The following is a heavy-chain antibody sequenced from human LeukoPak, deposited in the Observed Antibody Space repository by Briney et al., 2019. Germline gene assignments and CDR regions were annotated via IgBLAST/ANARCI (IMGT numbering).Heavy chain of an antibody. D-gene: IGHD3-3*01. V-gene: IGHV4-39*01. J-gene: IGHJ2*01. Sequence: SETLSLTCTVSGGSISSSSYYWGWIRQPPGKGREWIGSIYYSGSTYYNPSLKSRVTISVDTSKNQFSLKLSSVTAADTAVYYCSRRSSYDFWSGYRYWYFDLWGRGTLVTVSS. CDR3: SRRSSYDFWSGYRYWYFDL. CDR1: GGSISSSSYY. CDR2: IYYSGST.